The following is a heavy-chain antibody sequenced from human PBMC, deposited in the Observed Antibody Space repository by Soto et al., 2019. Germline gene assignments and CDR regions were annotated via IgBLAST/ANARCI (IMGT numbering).Heavy chain of an antibody. J-gene: IGHJ4*02. CDR3: ARERRPSNWNPGY. D-gene: IGHD1-20*01. CDR2: ISYDGSNK. V-gene: IGHV3-30-3*01. CDR1: GFTFSSYA. Sequence: LRLSCAASGFTFSSYAMHWVRQAPGKGLEWVAVISYDGSNKYYADSVKGRFTISRDNSKNTLYLQMNSLRAEDTAVYYCARERRPSNWNPGYWGQGTLVTVSS.